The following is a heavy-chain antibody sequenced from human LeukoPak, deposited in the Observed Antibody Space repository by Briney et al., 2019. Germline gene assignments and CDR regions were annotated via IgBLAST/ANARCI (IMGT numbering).Heavy chain of an antibody. Sequence: GGTLRLSCAASGFTFSSYGMSWVRQAPGKGLEWVSGISGSGGSTYYADSVKGRFTISRDNSKNTLYLQVNSLRAEDTAVYYCARDLTAAMIDWGQGALVTVSS. CDR2: ISGSGGST. D-gene: IGHD5-12*01. CDR3: ARDLTAAMID. V-gene: IGHV3-23*01. J-gene: IGHJ4*02. CDR1: GFTFSSYG.